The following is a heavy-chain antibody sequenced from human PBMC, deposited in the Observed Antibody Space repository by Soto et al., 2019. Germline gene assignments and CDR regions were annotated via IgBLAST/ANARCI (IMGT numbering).Heavy chain of an antibody. Sequence: GGSLRLSCAASGFTFSSYAMGWVRQGPGKGLERVAVVSIGGSTHYADSVRGRFTISRDNSKNTLSLQMNSLTAEDTAVYFCAKRRGAGGHFDYWGQGALVTVSS. V-gene: IGHV3-23*01. CDR2: VSIGGST. J-gene: IGHJ4*02. CDR3: AKRRGAGGHFDY. D-gene: IGHD2-15*01. CDR1: GFTFSSYA.